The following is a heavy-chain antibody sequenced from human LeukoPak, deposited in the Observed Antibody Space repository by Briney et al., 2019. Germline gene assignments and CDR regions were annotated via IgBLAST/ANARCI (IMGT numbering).Heavy chain of an antibody. CDR3: ARVGVGIYYMDV. Sequence: GGSLRLSCAASGFTFSGFAMSWIRQAPGKGLEWVSSISRSGESTFYADSVKGRFTISRDNSKNTLYLQMNSLRAEDTAVYYCARVGVGIYYMDVWGKGTTVTVSS. CDR2: ISRSGEST. CDR1: GFTFSGFA. D-gene: IGHD2-15*01. J-gene: IGHJ6*03. V-gene: IGHV3-23*01.